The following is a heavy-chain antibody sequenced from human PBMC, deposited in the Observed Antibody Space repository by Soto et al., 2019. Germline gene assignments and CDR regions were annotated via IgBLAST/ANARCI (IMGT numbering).Heavy chain of an antibody. CDR3: TRGTELRYCTSTSCPGIDV. D-gene: IGHD2-2*01. CDR2: IKSKTDGGTT. CDR1: GFTFSNAW. V-gene: IGHV3-15*01. Sequence: PGGSLRLSCAASGFTFSNAWMSWVRQAPGKGLEWVGRIKSKTDGGTTDYAAPVKGRFTISRDDSKNTLYLQMNSLRAEDTAVYYCTRGTELRYCTSTSCPGIDVWGQGTTVTVSS. J-gene: IGHJ6*02.